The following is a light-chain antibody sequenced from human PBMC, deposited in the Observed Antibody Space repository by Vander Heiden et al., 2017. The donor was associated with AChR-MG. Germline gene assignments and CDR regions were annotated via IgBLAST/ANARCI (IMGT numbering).Light chain of an antibody. J-gene: IGLJ1*01. Sequence: SVLTQPPSTSGTPGQRVTISCSGSSSNTGSNYVYWYQQTPGTAPKLLIYTNIQRPSGVPDRFSGAKSGTSASLAISGLRSEDEADYYCAAWDDGLSGYVFGTGTKVTVL. V-gene: IGLV1-47*01. CDR2: TNI. CDR1: SSNTGSNY. CDR3: AAWDDGLSGYV.